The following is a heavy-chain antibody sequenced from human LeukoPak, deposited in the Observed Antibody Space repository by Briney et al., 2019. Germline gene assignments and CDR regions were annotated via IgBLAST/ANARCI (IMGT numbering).Heavy chain of an antibody. D-gene: IGHD2-15*01. CDR2: IYTSGST. Sequence: PSETLSLTCTVSGGSISSYYWSWIRQPAGKGLEWIGRIYTSGSTNYNPSLKSRVTISVDTSKNQFSLKLSSVTAADTAVYYCVREGGYCSGGSCYSGFFFDYWGQGTLVTVSS. CDR3: VREGGYCSGGSCYSGFFFDY. V-gene: IGHV4-4*07. CDR1: GGSISSYY. J-gene: IGHJ4*02.